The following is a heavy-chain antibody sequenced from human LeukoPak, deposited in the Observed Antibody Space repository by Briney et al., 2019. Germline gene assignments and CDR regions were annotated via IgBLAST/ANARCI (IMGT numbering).Heavy chain of an antibody. Sequence: SGGSLRLSCAASGFTVSSNYMSWVRQAPGKGLEWVSVIYSGGSTYYADSVKGRFTISRDNAKNSLYLQMNSLRAEDTAVYYCARDQAVTGIFDYWGQGTLVTVSS. V-gene: IGHV3-53*01. D-gene: IGHD3-10*01. J-gene: IGHJ4*02. CDR3: ARDQAVTGIFDY. CDR1: GFTVSSNY. CDR2: IYSGGST.